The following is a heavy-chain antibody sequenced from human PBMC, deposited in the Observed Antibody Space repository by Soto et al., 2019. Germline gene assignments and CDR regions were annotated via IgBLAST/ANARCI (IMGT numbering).Heavy chain of an antibody. J-gene: IGHJ6*02. CDR3: ARVPRSAAGSGYYYYGMDV. CDR2: ISAYNGNT. CDR1: GYTFTSYG. D-gene: IGHD6-13*01. V-gene: IGHV1-18*01. Sequence: ASVKVPCQSSGYTFTSYGISWVRQAPGQGHEWMGWISAYNGNTNYAQKLQGRVTMTTDTSTSTAYMELRSLRSDDTAVYYCARVPRSAAGSGYYYYGMDVWGQGTTVTVSS.